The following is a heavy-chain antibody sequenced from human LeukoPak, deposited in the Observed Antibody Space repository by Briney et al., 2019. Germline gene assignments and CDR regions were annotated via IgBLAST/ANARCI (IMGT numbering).Heavy chain of an antibody. J-gene: IGHJ2*01. D-gene: IGHD2-21*01. CDR1: GGSISSSSYY. Sequence: SETLSLTCTVSGGSISSSSYYWGWIRQPPGKGLEWIGSIYYSGSTYYNPSLKSRVTISVDTSKNQFSLKLSSVTAADTAVYYCARHLSRHIVGGWYFDLWGRGTLVTVSS. V-gene: IGHV4-39*01. CDR3: ARHLSRHIVGGWYFDL. CDR2: IYYSGST.